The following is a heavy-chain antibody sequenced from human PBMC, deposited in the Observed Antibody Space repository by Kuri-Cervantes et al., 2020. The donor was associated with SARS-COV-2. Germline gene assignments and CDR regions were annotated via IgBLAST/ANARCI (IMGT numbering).Heavy chain of an antibody. CDR1: GGSISSSSYY. D-gene: IGHD4-11*01. Sequence: SETLSLTCTVSGGSISSSSYYWGWIRQPPGKGLEWIGYIYYSGSTNYNPSLKSRVTISVDTSKNQFSLKLSSVTAADTAVYYCARQTTVIYYYMDVWGKGTTVTVSS. V-gene: IGHV4-61*05. J-gene: IGHJ6*03. CDR2: IYYSGST. CDR3: ARQTTVIYYYMDV.